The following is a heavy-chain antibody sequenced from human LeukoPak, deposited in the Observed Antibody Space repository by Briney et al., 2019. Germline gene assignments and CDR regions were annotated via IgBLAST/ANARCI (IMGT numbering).Heavy chain of an antibody. J-gene: IGHJ5*02. CDR1: GGSFSGYY. V-gene: IGHV4-34*01. CDR2: INHGGST. Sequence: SETLSLTCAVYGGSFSGYYWSWIRQPPGKGLEWIGEINHGGSTNYNPSLKSRVTIPVDTSKNQFSLRLSSVTAADTAVYYCARGWGIVVVPAIKMSYWFDPWGQGTLVTVSS. CDR3: ARGWGIVVVPAIKMSYWFDP. D-gene: IGHD2-2*01.